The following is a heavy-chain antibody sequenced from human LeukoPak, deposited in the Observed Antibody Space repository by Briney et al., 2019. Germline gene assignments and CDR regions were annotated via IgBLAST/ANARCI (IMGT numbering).Heavy chain of an antibody. CDR3: ARDISVADGFDY. CDR1: GVTLSPYG. V-gene: IGHV3-30*03. CDR2: ISYEGGTQ. D-gene: IGHD6-19*01. Sequence: GGSLRLSCAASGVTLSPYGMHWVRQAPGKGLEWVAVISYEGGTQHYADSVKGRFTISRDNPRNTLYLQMNILRTEDTAVYFCARDISVADGFDYWGQETLVTVSS. J-gene: IGHJ4*02.